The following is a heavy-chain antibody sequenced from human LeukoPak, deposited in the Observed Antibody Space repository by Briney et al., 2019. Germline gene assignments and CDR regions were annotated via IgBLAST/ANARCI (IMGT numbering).Heavy chain of an antibody. D-gene: IGHD3-22*01. CDR3: ARGGDSSGYYYPVFDY. CDR2: IYHSGST. CDR1: GGSISSGGYS. V-gene: IGHV4-30-2*01. J-gene: IGHJ4*02. Sequence: PSQTLSLTCAVSGGSISSGGYSWSWIRQPPGKGLEWIGYIYHSGSTYYNPSLKSRVTISVDRSKNQFSLKLSSVTAADTAVYYCARGGDSSGYYYPVFDYWGQGTLVTVSS.